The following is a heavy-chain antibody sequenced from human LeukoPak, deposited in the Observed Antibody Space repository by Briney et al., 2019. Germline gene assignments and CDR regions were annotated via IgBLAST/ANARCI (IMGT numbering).Heavy chain of an antibody. Sequence: GGSLRLSCAASGFTVSTNYMSWVRQGPGKGLEWVSLIFSGGSTYYADSVKGRFTISRDSSKNTLYLQMNSLRAEDTAVYYCAKDLLLQFFAWLPFDYWAREPWSPSPQ. CDR3: AKDLLLQFFAWLPFDY. CDR1: GFTVSTNY. CDR2: IFSGGST. J-gene: IGHJ4*02. V-gene: IGHV3-53*01. D-gene: IGHD3-9*01.